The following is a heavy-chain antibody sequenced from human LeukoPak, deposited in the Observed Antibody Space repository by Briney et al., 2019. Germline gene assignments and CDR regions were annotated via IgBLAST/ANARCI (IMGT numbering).Heavy chain of an antibody. CDR3: AKDLMHPYRSRAFDI. CDR2: IRSDGSNK. V-gene: IGHV3-30*02. CDR1: GFTFSSYG. Sequence: HPGGSLRLSCAASGFTFSSYGMHWVRQAPDKGLEWVAFIRSDGSNKYYADSVKGRFTISRDNSKNTLYLQMNSLRAEDTAVYYCAKDLMHPYRSRAFDIWGQGTMVTVSS. J-gene: IGHJ3*02. D-gene: IGHD4-11*01.